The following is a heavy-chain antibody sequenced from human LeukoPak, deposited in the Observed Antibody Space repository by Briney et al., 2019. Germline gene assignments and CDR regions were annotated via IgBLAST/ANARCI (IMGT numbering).Heavy chain of an antibody. CDR2: IYHSGST. D-gene: IGHD3-10*01. V-gene: IGHV4-38-2*02. Sequence: SETLSLTCTVSGYSISSGYYWGWIRQPPGKGLEWIGSIYHSGSTYYNPSLKSRVTISVDTSKNQFSLKLSSVTAADTAVYYCARNMVRGVIINYWGQGALVTVSS. CDR1: GYSISSGYY. CDR3: ARNMVRGVIINY. J-gene: IGHJ4*02.